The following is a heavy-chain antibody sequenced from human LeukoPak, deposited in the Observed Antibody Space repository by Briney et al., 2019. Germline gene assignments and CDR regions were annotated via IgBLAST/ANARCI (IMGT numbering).Heavy chain of an antibody. V-gene: IGHV4-39*01. Sequence: SETLSLTCAVSGGSISISDYYWGWIRQPPGKGLEWIANIYYSGRAYHSPSLKSRVTISVDTSKDQVSLMMTSVTAADTALYYCARQGWTLSGGWNGGFDSWGQGTLVTVSS. CDR2: IYYSGRA. CDR3: ARQGWTLSGGWNGGFDS. D-gene: IGHD6-19*01. CDR1: GGSISISDYY. J-gene: IGHJ4*02.